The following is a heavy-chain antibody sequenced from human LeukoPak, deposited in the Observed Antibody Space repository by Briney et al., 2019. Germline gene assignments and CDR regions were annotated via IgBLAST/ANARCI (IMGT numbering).Heavy chain of an antibody. D-gene: IGHD5-18*01. Sequence: GGSLRLSCAASGFTFSSYAMSWVRQAPGKGLEWVSGISGSGGSTYYADSVKGRFTISRDNSKNMLYLQMNSLRAEDTAVYYCAKAMAGGYNYGPFDNWGLGALVTVSS. CDR3: AKAMAGGYNYGPFDN. V-gene: IGHV3-23*01. CDR2: ISGSGGST. J-gene: IGHJ4*02. CDR1: GFTFSSYA.